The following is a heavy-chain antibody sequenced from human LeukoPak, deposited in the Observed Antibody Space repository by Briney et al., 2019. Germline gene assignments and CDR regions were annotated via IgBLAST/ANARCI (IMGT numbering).Heavy chain of an antibody. V-gene: IGHV3-23*01. CDR1: GFTFSSYS. J-gene: IGHJ6*02. Sequence: GGSLRLSCSASGFTFSSYSMNWVRQAPGKGLEWVSAISGSGGSTYYADSVKGRFTISRDNSKNTLYLQMNSLRAEDTAVYYCAKVRRSCSGGSCYYYYYGMDVWGQGTTVTVSS. D-gene: IGHD2-15*01. CDR3: AKVRRSCSGGSCYYYYYGMDV. CDR2: ISGSGGST.